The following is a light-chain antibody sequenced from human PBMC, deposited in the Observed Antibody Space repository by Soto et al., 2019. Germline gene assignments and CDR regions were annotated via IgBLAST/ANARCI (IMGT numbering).Light chain of an antibody. V-gene: IGKV3-11*01. J-gene: IGKJ5*01. CDR1: QSVSSY. CDR3: QQRSNWPPIA. Sequence: ETVLAQTTATLCLAPGERTTLSCRDSQSVSSYLAWYQQKPGQAPRLLIYDASNRATGIPARFSGSWSGTDFTITVSSLGPEDFAVYYCQQRSNWPPIAFGQGTRLEIK. CDR2: DAS.